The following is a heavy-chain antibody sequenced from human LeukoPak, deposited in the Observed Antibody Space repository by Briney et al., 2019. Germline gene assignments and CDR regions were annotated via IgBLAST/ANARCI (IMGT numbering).Heavy chain of an antibody. Sequence: PGGSLRLSCAASGFTFDDYAMHWVRQAPGKGLEWVSGISWNSGSIGYADSVKGRFTISRDNAKNSLYLQMNSLRAEDTALYYCAKDDDFWSGYSDYWGQGTLVTVSS. CDR3: AKDDDFWSGYSDY. CDR1: GFTFDDYA. J-gene: IGHJ4*02. CDR2: ISWNSGSI. D-gene: IGHD3-3*01. V-gene: IGHV3-9*01.